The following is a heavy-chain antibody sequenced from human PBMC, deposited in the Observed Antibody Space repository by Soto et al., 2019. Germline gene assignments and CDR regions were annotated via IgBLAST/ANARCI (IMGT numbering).Heavy chain of an antibody. J-gene: IGHJ4*02. CDR2: IYSGGRT. CDR1: GFTVSSTY. V-gene: IGHV3-53*01. D-gene: IGHD6-13*01. Sequence: GGSLRLSCAASGFTVSSTYMIWVRQAPGKGLEWVSVIYSGGRTYYADSVKGRFTISRDISKNSLYLQMNGLRADDTAVYYCARGKVADYYFDYWGQGTLVTVSS. CDR3: ARGKVADYYFDY.